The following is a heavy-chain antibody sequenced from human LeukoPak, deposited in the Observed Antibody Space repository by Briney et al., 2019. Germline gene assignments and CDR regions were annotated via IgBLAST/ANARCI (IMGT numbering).Heavy chain of an antibody. CDR3: ARGSYSSSSVYYYYYMDV. V-gene: IGHV4-59*01. CDR1: GGSISSNY. D-gene: IGHD6-6*01. CDR2: IYYSGST. J-gene: IGHJ6*03. Sequence: PSETLSLTCTVSGGSISSNYWSLIRQPPAKGLEWIGYIYYSGSTNYNPSLKSRVTISVDTSKNQFSLKLSSVTAADTAVYYCARGSYSSSSVYYYYYMDVWGKGTTVTVSS.